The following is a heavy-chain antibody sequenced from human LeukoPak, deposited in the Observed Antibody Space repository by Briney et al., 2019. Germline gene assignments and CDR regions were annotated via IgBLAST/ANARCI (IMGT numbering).Heavy chain of an antibody. V-gene: IGHV1-69*05. CDR2: IIPIFGTA. D-gene: IGHD3-10*01. CDR3: ARDHRLTMVRGVTHHWYFDL. Sequence: SVKVSCKASGGTFSSYAISWVRQAPGQGLEWMGRIIPIFGTANYAQKFQGRVTITTDESTSAAYMELSSLRSEDTAVYYCARDHRLTMVRGVTHHWYFDLWGRGTLVTVSS. CDR1: GGTFSSYA. J-gene: IGHJ2*01.